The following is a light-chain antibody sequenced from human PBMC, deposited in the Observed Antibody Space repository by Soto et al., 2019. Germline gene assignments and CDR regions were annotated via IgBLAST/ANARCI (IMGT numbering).Light chain of an antibody. J-gene: IGKJ1*01. CDR3: QQYNKWPLT. CDR1: QSVGNN. Sequence: EVVMSQSPGTRSVSPGDGAALSCRASQSVGNNLAWYQQKPGQAPRLLVYGASTRATGVPARFSGSGSGTEFTLTISSLGSEDFAVYYCQQYNKWPLTFGQGTKVDIK. V-gene: IGKV3-15*01. CDR2: GAS.